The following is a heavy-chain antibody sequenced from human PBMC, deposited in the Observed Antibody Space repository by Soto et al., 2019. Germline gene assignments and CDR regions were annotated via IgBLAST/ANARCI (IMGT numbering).Heavy chain of an antibody. D-gene: IGHD5-12*01. CDR1: GYTFTSYY. Sequence: ASVKVSCKASGYTFTSYYMHWVRQAPGPGLEWMGIINPSGGSTSYAQKFQGRVTMTRDTSTSTVYLELSSLRSEDTAAYYCARARGYSGYDGRYYFDYWGQGTLVTVSS. V-gene: IGHV1-46*03. CDR3: ARARGYSGYDGRYYFDY. CDR2: INPSGGST. J-gene: IGHJ4*02.